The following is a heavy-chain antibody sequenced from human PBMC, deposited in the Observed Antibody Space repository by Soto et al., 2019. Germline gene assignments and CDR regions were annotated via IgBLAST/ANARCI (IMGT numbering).Heavy chain of an antibody. CDR2: IYYSGST. CDR1: GGSISSGGYY. Sequence: QVQLQESGPGLVKPSQTLSLTCTVSGGSISSGGYYWSWIRQHPGKGLEWIESIYYSGSTYYNPPLESRVSIPVDTSNNQSALKLSFVTAADPAVYYCATGVIHWGQGTLVTVSS. D-gene: IGHD2-21*01. CDR3: ATGVIH. V-gene: IGHV4-31*03. J-gene: IGHJ4*02.